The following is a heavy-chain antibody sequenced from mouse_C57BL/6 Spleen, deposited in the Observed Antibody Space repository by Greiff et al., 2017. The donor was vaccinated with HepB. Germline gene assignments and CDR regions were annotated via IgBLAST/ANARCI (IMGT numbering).Heavy chain of an antibody. V-gene: IGHV3-8*01. CDR3: ARTIDYGSSFYWYFDV. CDR2: ISYSGST. Sequence: EVKLMESGPGLAKPSQTLSLTCSVTGYSITSDYWNWIRKFPGNKLEYMGYISYSGSTYYNPSLKSRISITRDTSKNQYYLQLNSVTTEDTATYYCARTIDYGSSFYWYFDVWGTGTTVTVSS. J-gene: IGHJ1*03. CDR1: GYSITSDY. D-gene: IGHD1-1*01.